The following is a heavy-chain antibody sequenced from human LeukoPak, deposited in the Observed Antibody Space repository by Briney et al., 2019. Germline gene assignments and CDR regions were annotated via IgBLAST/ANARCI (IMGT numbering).Heavy chain of an antibody. CDR1: GGSFSGYY. J-gene: IGHJ4*02. CDR3: ARGGTNIVVVPAAELEYYFDY. V-gene: IGHV4-34*01. Sequence: SETLSLTCAVYGGSFSGYYWSWIRQPPGKGLEWIGEINHSGSTNYNPSLKSRVTISVDTSKNQFSLKLSPVTAADTAVYYCARGGTNIVVVPAAELEYYFDYWGQGTLVTVSS. D-gene: IGHD2-2*01. CDR2: INHSGST.